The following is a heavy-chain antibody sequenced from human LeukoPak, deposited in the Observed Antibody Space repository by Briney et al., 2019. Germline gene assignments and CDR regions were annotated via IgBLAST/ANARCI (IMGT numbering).Heavy chain of an antibody. V-gene: IGHV3-23*01. D-gene: IGHD6-19*01. J-gene: IGHJ4*02. Sequence: PGGSLRLSCEGSRFSVHGYVMSWVPQAPGKGLEWITDTGGSDDNTHYADAVKGRFTISRDNSENRLFLQMNSLRPDDSALYYCTKDLMTGLSSGWYFAYWGQGTLVTVSS. CDR2: TGGSDDNT. CDR3: TKDLMTGLSSGWYFAY. CDR1: RFSVHGYV.